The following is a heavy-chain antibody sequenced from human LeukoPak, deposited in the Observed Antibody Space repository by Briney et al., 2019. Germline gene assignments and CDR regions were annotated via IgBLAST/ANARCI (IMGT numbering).Heavy chain of an antibody. J-gene: IGHJ3*02. CDR3: AKDREYSYVYDAFDI. CDR2: MSGSGGST. D-gene: IGHD3-16*01. CDR1: GFTFSSYA. V-gene: IGHV3-23*01. Sequence: GGSLRLSCAASGFTFSSYAMSWVRQAPGKGLEWVSGMSGSGGSTYYADSVKGRFTISRDNSKNTLYLQMNTLRAEDTAVYYCAKDREYSYVYDAFDIWGQGTMVTVSS.